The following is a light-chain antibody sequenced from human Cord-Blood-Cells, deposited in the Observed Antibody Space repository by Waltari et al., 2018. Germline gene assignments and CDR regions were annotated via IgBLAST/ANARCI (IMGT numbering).Light chain of an antibody. CDR2: LGS. J-gene: IGKJ2*01. V-gene: IGKV2-28*01. CDR3: MQALQTGQMYT. Sequence: DIVMTQSPLSLPVTPGEPASISCRSSQSLLHSNGYNYLDWYLQKPGQSPQLLIYLGSHRASGVPDRFSGSGSGTDFTLKISRVEAEDVGVYYCMQALQTGQMYTFGQGTKLEIK. CDR1: QSLLHSNGYNY.